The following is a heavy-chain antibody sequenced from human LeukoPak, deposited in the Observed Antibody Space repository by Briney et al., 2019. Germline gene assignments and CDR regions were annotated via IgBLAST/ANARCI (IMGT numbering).Heavy chain of an antibody. CDR2: IIPIFGTA. V-gene: IGHV1-69*13. CDR1: GGTFSSYA. D-gene: IGHD2-15*01. J-gene: IGHJ6*03. CDR3: AREECSGSRCYSSNPSWYFYYMDV. Sequence: SVTVSCKASGGTFSSYAISWVRQAPGQGLEWMGGIIPIFGTANYAQKFQGRVTITADESTSTAYMELSSLRSEDTAVYYCAREECSGSRCYSSNPSWYFYYMDVWGKGTTVTVSS.